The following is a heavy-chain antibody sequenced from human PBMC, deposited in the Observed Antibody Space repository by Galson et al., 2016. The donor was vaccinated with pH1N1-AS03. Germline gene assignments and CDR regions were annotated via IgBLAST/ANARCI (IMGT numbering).Heavy chain of an antibody. D-gene: IGHD3-16*01. J-gene: IGHJ3*02. V-gene: IGHV1-2*02. CDR2: INPNNGVT. Sequence: SVKVSCKASGYIFTGFYVHWVRQAPGQGLEWMGWINPNNGVTNYAQKLQGRVTMTTDTSTSTAYMELRSLKSDDTAVYYCAREMGIMDAFDIWGQGTMVTVAS. CDR1: GYIFTGFY. CDR3: AREMGIMDAFDI.